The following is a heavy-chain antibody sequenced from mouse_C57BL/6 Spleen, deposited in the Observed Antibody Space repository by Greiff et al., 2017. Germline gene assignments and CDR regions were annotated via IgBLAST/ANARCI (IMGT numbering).Heavy chain of an antibody. D-gene: IGHD1-1*01. CDR2: IDPSDSYT. Sequence: VKLQQPGAELVMPGASVKLSCKASGYTFTSYWMHWVKQRPGQGLEWIGEIDPSDSYTNYNQKFKGKSTLTVDKSSSTAYMQLSSLTSEDSAVYYCARGYGSSYEAMDYWGQGTSVTVSS. J-gene: IGHJ4*01. CDR1: GYTFTSYW. V-gene: IGHV1-69*01. CDR3: ARGYGSSYEAMDY.